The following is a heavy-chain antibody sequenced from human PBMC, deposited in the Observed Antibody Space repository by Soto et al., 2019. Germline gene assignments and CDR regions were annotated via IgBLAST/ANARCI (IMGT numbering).Heavy chain of an antibody. D-gene: IGHD1-26*01. CDR3: ARLGMDYYYYYMDV. V-gene: IGHV4-39*01. Sequence: PSETLSLTCTVSGGSISSSSYYWGWIRPPPGKGLEWIGSIYYSGSTYYNPSLKSRVTISVDTSKNQFSLKLSSVTAADTAVYYCARLGMDYYYYYMDVWGKGTTVTVSS. CDR1: GGSISSSSYY. J-gene: IGHJ6*03. CDR2: IYYSGST.